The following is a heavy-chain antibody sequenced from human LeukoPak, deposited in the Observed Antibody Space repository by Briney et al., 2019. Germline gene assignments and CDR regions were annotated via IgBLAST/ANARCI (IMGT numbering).Heavy chain of an antibody. CDR3: AACAGDCYEYYFDY. Sequence: SETLSLTCTVSGGSVSGGNFYWSWIRQPPGKGLEWIGYIFHSGNTNYNPSLKSRVTMSVDTSKSQFSLKLSSVTAADTAVYYCAACAGDCYEYYFDYWGQGTLVTVSS. V-gene: IGHV4-61*01. D-gene: IGHD2-21*02. CDR2: IFHSGNT. J-gene: IGHJ4*02. CDR1: GGSVSGGNFY.